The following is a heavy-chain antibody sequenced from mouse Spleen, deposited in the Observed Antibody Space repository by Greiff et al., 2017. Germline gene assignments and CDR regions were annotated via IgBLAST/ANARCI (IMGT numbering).Heavy chain of an antibody. CDR3: ARGGDLAWFAY. Sequence: VQLQQSGAELVKPGASVKLSCKASGYTFTEYTIHWVKQRSGQGLEWIGWFYPGSGSIKYNEKFKGKATLTVDTSSSTAYMELHSLTSEDSAVYFCARGGDLAWFAYWGQGTLVTVSA. V-gene: IGHV1-62-2*01. J-gene: IGHJ3*01. CDR2: FYPGSGSI. CDR1: GYTFTEYT.